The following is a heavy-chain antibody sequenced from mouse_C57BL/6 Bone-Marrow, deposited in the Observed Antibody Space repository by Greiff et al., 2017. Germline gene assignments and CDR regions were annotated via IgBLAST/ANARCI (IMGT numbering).Heavy chain of an antibody. Sequence: QVQLQQPGAELVKPGASVKMSCKASGYTFTSYWITWVKQRPGQGLEWIGDIYPGRGSTNYNEKFKSKATLTVDTSSSTAYIQLSSLTSEDSAVYYCARPYYSNYWYFDVWGTGTTVTVSS. J-gene: IGHJ1*03. V-gene: IGHV1-55*01. CDR2: IYPGRGST. CDR3: ARPYYSNYWYFDV. CDR1: GYTFTSYW. D-gene: IGHD2-5*01.